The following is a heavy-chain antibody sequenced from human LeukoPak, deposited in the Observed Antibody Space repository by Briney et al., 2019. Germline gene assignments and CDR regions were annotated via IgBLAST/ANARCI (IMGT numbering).Heavy chain of an antibody. CDR2: IKGKTDGGTT. D-gene: IGHD4-17*01. Sequence: GGSLRLSCAASGFTFSNAWMSWVRQAPGKGLEWVGRIKGKTDGGTTDYAAPVKGRFTISRDDSKNTLYLQMNSLKTEDTAVYYCTTDKYGEIFDYWGQGTLVTVSS. CDR3: TTDKYGEIFDY. J-gene: IGHJ4*02. V-gene: IGHV3-15*01. CDR1: GFTFSNAW.